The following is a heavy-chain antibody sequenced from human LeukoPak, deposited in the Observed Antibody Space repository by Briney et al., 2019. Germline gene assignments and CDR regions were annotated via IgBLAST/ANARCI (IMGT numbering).Heavy chain of an antibody. D-gene: IGHD3-16*01. CDR2: IYSDIST. Sequence: GGALRLSCAASGFTVSNNYMSWGRQAPGEGREWGSLIYSDISTYYSDSVKGRFSISRDNSKYTLDLQMNSLRAEDTALYYCAKVYAAAANFDYWGQGTLVTVSS. CDR1: GFTVSNNY. J-gene: IGHJ4*02. V-gene: IGHV3-53*01. CDR3: AKVYAAAANFDY.